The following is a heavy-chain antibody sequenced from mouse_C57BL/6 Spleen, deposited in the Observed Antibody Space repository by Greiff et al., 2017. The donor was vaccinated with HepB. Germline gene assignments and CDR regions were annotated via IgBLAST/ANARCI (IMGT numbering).Heavy chain of an antibody. CDR1: GFTFSDYG. V-gene: IGHV5-15*01. CDR2: ISNLAYSI. J-gene: IGHJ4*01. D-gene: IGHD1-1*01. Sequence: EVKVVDSGGGLVQPGGSLKLSCAASGFTFSDYGMAWVRQAPRKGPEWVAFISNLAYSIYYADTVTGRFTISRENAKYTLYLEMSSLRSEDTAMYYCARHGSSYVYAMDYWGQGASVTVSS. CDR3: ARHGSSYVYAMDY.